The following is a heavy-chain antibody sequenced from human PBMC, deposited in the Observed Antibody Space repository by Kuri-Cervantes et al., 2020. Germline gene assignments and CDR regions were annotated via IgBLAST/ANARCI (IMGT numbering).Heavy chain of an antibody. CDR3: SRDAEGHFDS. V-gene: IGHV3-74*01. J-gene: IGHJ4*02. CDR1: GFTFSSYW. Sequence: GESLKISCAASGFTFSSYWMHWVRQAPGKGLVWVSRINSDGSSTSYADSVKGRFTISRDNAKNTLYLQMNSLRAEDTAVYFCSRDAEGHFDSWGQGTLVTVSS. CDR2: INSDGSST.